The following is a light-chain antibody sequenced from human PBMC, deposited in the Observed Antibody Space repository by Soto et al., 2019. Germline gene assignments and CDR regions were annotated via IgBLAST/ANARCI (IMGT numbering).Light chain of an antibody. J-gene: IGKJ1*01. CDR2: VAS. CDR3: QQYGGSPQT. CDR1: QSVSNY. Sequence: EIVLTQSPGTLSLSPGERATLSCRASQSVSNYLAWYQQKPGQAPRLLNYVASSRATGIPDRFSGSGSGTDFTLTISRLEPEDFAVYYCQQYGGSPQTFGQGTKVEIK. V-gene: IGKV3-20*01.